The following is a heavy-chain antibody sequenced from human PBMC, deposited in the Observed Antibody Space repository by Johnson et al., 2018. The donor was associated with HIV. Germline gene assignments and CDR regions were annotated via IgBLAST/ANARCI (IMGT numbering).Heavy chain of an antibody. CDR1: GFTFSSYW. Sequence: VQLVESGGGLVQPGGSLRLSCAASGFTFSSYWMSWVRQAPGKGLGWVANINQDGVEKYYVDSVKGRFTISRDNSKNTLYLQMNSLRAEDTAVYYCAETPGIAAAGTGYAFDIWGQGTMVTVSS. V-gene: IGHV3-7*02. D-gene: IGHD6-13*01. CDR2: INQDGVEK. CDR3: AETPGIAAAGTGYAFDI. J-gene: IGHJ3*02.